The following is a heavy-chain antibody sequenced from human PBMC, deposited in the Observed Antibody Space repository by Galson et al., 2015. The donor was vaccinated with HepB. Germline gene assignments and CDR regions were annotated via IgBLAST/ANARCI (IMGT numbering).Heavy chain of an antibody. Sequence: CAISGDSVSNKSVTWNWIRQSPSRGLEWLGRTYFRSQWHNDYALSIKSRLTVNPDISANHFSLHLNSVTPDDTAVYYCARGYSGSWEFYFDFWGQGTLVTASS. V-gene: IGHV6-1*01. J-gene: IGHJ4*02. CDR1: GDSVSNKSVT. CDR2: TYFRSQWHN. D-gene: IGHD6-13*01. CDR3: ARGYSGSWEFYFDF.